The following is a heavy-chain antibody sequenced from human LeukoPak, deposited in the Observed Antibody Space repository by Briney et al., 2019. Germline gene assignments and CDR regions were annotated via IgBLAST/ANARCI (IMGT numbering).Heavy chain of an antibody. D-gene: IGHD1-26*01. CDR2: INPNSGGT. J-gene: IGHJ4*02. Sequence: ASVKVSCRASGYTFTDYYMHWVRQAPGQGLEGMGWINPNSGGTVYAQKFQGRVTMTRDTSISTAYMELSRVRSDDTAVYYCARARWDRARYFDYWGQGTLVTVSS. V-gene: IGHV1-2*02. CDR3: ARARWDRARYFDY. CDR1: GYTFTDYY.